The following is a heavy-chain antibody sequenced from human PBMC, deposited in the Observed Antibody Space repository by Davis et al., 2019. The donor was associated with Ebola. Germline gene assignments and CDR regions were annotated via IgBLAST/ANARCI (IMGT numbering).Heavy chain of an antibody. CDR3: AASLNFDWLLSGMDV. CDR2: INHSGST. CDR1: GGSFSGYY. D-gene: IGHD3-9*01. Sequence: MPSETLSLTCAVYGGSFSGYYWRWIRQPPGKGLEWIGEINHSGSTNYNPSLKSRVTISVDTSKNQFSLKLSSVTAADTAVYYCAASLNFDWLLSGMDVWGQGTTVTVSS. J-gene: IGHJ6*02. V-gene: IGHV4-34*01.